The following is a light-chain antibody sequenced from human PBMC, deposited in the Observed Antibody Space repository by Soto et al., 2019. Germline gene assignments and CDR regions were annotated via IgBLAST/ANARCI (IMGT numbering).Light chain of an antibody. CDR3: QQYNNWPIT. V-gene: IGKV3-15*01. J-gene: IGKJ5*01. CDR2: GAS. Sequence: EIVMPKSPSTRSVSPGERATPSCRASPRVRSNLAWYQQKPGQAPRLLIYGASTRATGLPARFSGRGTGTEFTLTISSLQSDDFEVYYCQQYNNWPITVGQGTRLEIK. CDR1: PRVRSN.